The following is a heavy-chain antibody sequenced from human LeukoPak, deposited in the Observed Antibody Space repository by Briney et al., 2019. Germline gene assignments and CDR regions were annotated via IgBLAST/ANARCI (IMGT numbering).Heavy chain of an antibody. V-gene: IGHV3-33*01. Sequence: GGSLRLSCAASGFTFSSYGMHWVRQAPGKGLEWVAVIWYDGSNKYYADSVKGRFTISRDNSKNTLYLQMNSLRAEDTAVYYCARGHTYYDFWSGYESRMGLAAFDIWGQGTMVTVSS. J-gene: IGHJ3*02. D-gene: IGHD3-3*01. CDR3: ARGHTYYDFWSGYESRMGLAAFDI. CDR1: GFTFSSYG. CDR2: IWYDGSNK.